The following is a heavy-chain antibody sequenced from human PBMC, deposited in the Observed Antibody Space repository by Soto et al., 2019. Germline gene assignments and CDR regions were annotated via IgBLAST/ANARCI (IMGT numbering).Heavy chain of an antibody. Sequence: SGPTLVNPTQTLTLTCTFSGFSLITSGVGXGXXRQPPXKALEWIEIIYWNDDQRYRPSMTSRLTLTTDTSKHQAVLTMKKMDPVDTETYYSEHSNFTDCSGGSCYDYWGQGTLVTVSS. J-gene: IGHJ4*02. CDR1: GFSLITSGVG. V-gene: IGHV2-5*01. CDR2: IYWNDDQ. CDR3: EHSNFTDCSGGSCYDY. D-gene: IGHD2-15*01.